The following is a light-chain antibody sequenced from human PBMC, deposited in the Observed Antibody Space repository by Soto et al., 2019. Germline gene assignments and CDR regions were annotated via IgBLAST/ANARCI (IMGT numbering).Light chain of an antibody. Sequence: DIQMTQSPSSLSASVGDRVTITCRASQSISSFLNWYQQKPGKAPKLLIYAASSLQSGVPSRFSGSGSGTDFTLTISSLQPEDFATYYCQQNYRTPPTFGQGTKVEIK. J-gene: IGKJ1*01. CDR2: AAS. V-gene: IGKV1-39*01. CDR1: QSISSF. CDR3: QQNYRTPPT.